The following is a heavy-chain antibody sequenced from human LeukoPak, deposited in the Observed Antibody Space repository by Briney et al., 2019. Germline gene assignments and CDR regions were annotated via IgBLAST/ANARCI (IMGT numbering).Heavy chain of an antibody. V-gene: IGHV1-69*04. CDR1: GGTFSSYA. CDR2: IIPILGIA. J-gene: IGHJ4*02. CDR3: ARADGSYHFDY. Sequence: ASVKVSCKASGGTFSSYAISWVRQAPGQGLEWMGRIIPILGIANYAQKFQGRVTITADKSTSTAYMELSSLRSEDTAVYYCARADGSYHFDYWGQGTLVTVSS. D-gene: IGHD1-26*01.